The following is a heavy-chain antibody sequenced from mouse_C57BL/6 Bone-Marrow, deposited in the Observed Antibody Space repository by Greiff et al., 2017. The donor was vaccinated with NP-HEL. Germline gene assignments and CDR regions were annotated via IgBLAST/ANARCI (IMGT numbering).Heavy chain of an antibody. CDR2: INPNNGGT. D-gene: IGHD1-1*01. J-gene: IGHJ4*01. V-gene: IGHV1-18*01. Sequence: EVQLQQSGPELVKPGASVKIPCKASGYTFTDFNMDWVKQSHGKSLEWIGDINPNNGGTIYNQKFKGKATLTVEKSSSTAYMELRSLTSEDTAVYYCATYYSMDYWGQGTSVTVSS. CDR3: ATYYSMDY. CDR1: GYTFTDFN.